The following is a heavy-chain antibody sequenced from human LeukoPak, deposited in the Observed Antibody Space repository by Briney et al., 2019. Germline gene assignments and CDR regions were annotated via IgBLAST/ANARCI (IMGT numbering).Heavy chain of an antibody. Sequence: PGGTLRLSFAASGFTFSSYGMHWVRQAPGKGLEWVAFIRYDGRNKYYADSVKGRFTISRDNSKNTLYLQMNSLRAEDTAVYYCARIAVADDYWGQGTLVTVSS. CDR1: GFTFSSYG. CDR2: IRYDGRNK. J-gene: IGHJ4*02. D-gene: IGHD6-19*01. CDR3: ARIAVADDY. V-gene: IGHV3-30*02.